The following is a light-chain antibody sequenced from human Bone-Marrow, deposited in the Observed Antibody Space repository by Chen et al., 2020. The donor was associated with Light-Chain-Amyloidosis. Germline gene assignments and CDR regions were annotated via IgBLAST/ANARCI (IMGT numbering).Light chain of an antibody. CDR3: SSYTSSSTLV. J-gene: IGLJ3*02. Sequence: QSALTQPASVSGSPGQSITISCTGTSSDVGGYNYVSWYQQHPGKAPKLMIYDVSNRPSGVSNRVSGAKSGNTASLTSSGLQAEDEANYYGSSYTSSSTLVFGGGTKLTVL. CDR1: SSDVGGYNY. CDR2: DVS. V-gene: IGLV2-14*01.